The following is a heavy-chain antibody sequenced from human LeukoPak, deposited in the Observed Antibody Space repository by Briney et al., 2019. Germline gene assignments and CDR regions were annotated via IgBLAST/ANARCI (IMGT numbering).Heavy chain of an antibody. CDR3: AKENTDFWGFFDY. CDR2: ISASGGTT. J-gene: IGHJ4*02. Sequence: WGSPSLTCTASGFSISNYDMSWIRQAPGKGLEWVSTISASGGTTYYADSVKGRFTISRDNFKNTLSLQMNCLRAEDTAVYFCAKENTDFWGFFDYWGQGTLVTVSS. CDR1: GFSISNYD. D-gene: IGHD7-27*01. V-gene: IGHV3-23*01.